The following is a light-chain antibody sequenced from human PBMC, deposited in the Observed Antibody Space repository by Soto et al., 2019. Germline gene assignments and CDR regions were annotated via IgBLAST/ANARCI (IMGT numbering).Light chain of an antibody. CDR2: GNT. CDR1: SSNIGAGYD. J-gene: IGLJ1*01. V-gene: IGLV1-40*01. CDR3: QSYDSALSSYV. Sequence: QPVLTQPPSVSGAPGQRITISCTGSSSNIGAGYDVHWYLQLPGTAPKLLIYGNTRRPSGVPDRFSGSKSGTSASLAITGLQAEDEADYFCQSYDSALSSYVFATGTKLTVL.